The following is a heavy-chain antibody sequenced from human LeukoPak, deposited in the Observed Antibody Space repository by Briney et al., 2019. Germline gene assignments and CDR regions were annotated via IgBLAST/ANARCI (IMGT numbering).Heavy chain of an antibody. Sequence: PGGSQRLSCAASGFTFSSYWMHWVRQAPGEGLVWVSRINSDGSSTSYADSVKGRFTISRDNAKNTLYLQMNSLRAEDTAVYYCARDNRAGYWGQGTLVTVSS. CDR2: INSDGSST. CDR3: ARDNRAGY. CDR1: GFTFSSYW. V-gene: IGHV3-74*01. D-gene: IGHD3-10*01. J-gene: IGHJ4*02.